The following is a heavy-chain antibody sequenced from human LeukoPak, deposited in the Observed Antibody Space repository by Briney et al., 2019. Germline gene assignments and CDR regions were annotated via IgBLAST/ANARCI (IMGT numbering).Heavy chain of an antibody. CDR2: IYYSGST. CDR3: ARGRGYFDPFDP. Sequence: SETLSLTCTVSGGSITTSSYYWGWIRQPPGKGLEWIGIIYYSGSTYYNPSLKGRVTISVDTSKNQFSLKLSSVAAADTAVYYCARGRGYFDPFDPWGQGTLVTVSS. V-gene: IGHV4-39*01. CDR1: GGSITTSSYY. D-gene: IGHD3-9*01. J-gene: IGHJ5*02.